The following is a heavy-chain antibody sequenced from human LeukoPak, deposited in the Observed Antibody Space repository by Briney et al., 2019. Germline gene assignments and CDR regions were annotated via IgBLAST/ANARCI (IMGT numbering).Heavy chain of an antibody. CDR3: AKDGLIRFFDY. CDR1: GFIFSSYD. Sequence: GGSLRLSCAASGFIFSSYDMYWVREAPGKGLEWVAVISNDGNNKQYADSVKGRFTISRDNSKNTLYLQMNSLRADDTAVYHCAKDGLIRFFDYWGQGTLVTVSS. D-gene: IGHD2-8*01. CDR2: ISNDGNNK. J-gene: IGHJ4*02. V-gene: IGHV3-30*18.